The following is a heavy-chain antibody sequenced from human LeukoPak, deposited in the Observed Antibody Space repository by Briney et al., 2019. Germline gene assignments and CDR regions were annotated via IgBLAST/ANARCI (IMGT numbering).Heavy chain of an antibody. CDR3: AQNFYDSSGLYFDY. J-gene: IGHJ4*02. D-gene: IGHD3-22*01. CDR1: GFTFSTYS. V-gene: IGHV3-21*01. Sequence: PGGSLRLSCVASGFTFSTYSMNWVRQAPGKGLEWVSSISSSSNYIYYADSVKGRFTISRDNAKNSLYLQMNSLRAEDTAVYYCAQNFYDSSGLYFDYWGQGTLVTVSP. CDR2: ISSSSNYI.